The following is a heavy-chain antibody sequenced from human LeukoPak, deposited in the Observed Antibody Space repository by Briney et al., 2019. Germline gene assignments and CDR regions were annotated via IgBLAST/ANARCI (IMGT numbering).Heavy chain of an antibody. D-gene: IGHD3-10*01. CDR2: IYYSGST. V-gene: IGHV4-39*07. J-gene: IGHJ3*02. CDR3: ARGALWFGELFGAFDI. CDR1: GGSISSSSYY. Sequence: SETLSLTCTVSGGSISSSSYYWGWIRQPPGKGLEWIGSIYYSGSTYYNPSLKSRVTISVDRSKNQFSLKLSSVTAADTAVYYCARGALWFGELFGAFDIWGQGTMVTVSS.